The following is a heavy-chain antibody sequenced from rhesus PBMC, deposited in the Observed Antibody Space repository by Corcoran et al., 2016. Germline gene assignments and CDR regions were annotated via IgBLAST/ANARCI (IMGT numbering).Heavy chain of an antibody. CDR2: INSGGGST. CDR3: AKDPGYSGY. Sequence: EVQLVETGGGLVQPGGSLKLSCAASGFTFSSYGMSWVRQAPGKGLEWFSAINSGGGSTYSADSVKGRFTISRDNSKNTLSLQMNSLRAEDTAVYYCAKDPGYSGYWGQGVLVTVSS. CDR1: GFTFSSYG. J-gene: IGHJ4*01. D-gene: IGHD5-30*01. V-gene: IGHV3S5*01.